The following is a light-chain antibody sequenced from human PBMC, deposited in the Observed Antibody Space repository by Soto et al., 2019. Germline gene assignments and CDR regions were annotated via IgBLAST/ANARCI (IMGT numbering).Light chain of an antibody. Sequence: IVLPQSPDTLSFSPGERATLSCRASQSVSSTYLAWFQQKPGQTPRLLISGASSRATGIPDRFSGSGSGTDFTLTISRLEPEDFAVYYCQQYGSSPSLTFGGGTKVDIK. CDR1: QSVSSTY. J-gene: IGKJ4*01. CDR3: QQYGSSPSLT. V-gene: IGKV3-20*01. CDR2: GAS.